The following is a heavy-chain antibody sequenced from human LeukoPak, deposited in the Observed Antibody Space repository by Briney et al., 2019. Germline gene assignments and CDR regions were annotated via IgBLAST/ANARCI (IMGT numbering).Heavy chain of an antibody. CDR2: IIPIFGTA. D-gene: IGHD5-18*01. CDR1: GGTFSSYA. Sequence: GASVKVSCKASGGTFSSYAIIWVRQAPGQGLEWMGGIIPIFGTANYAQKFQGRVTITADESTSTAYMELSSLRSEDTAVYYCARRRGYSYGSLDYWGQGTLVTVSS. J-gene: IGHJ4*02. CDR3: ARRRGYSYGSLDY. V-gene: IGHV1-69*01.